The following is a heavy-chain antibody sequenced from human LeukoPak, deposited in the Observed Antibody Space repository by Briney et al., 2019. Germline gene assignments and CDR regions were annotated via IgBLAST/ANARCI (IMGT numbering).Heavy chain of an antibody. CDR3: ARVRVGGNSDWYFDL. J-gene: IGHJ2*01. CDR2: INPNSGGT. V-gene: IGHV1-2*02. CDR1: GYTFTGYY. Sequence: ASVKVSCKASGYTFTGYYMHWVRQAPGQGLEWMGWINPNSGGTNYAQKFQGRVTMTRDTSISTAYIELSRLRSDDTAVYYCARVRVGGNSDWYFDLWGRGTLVTVSS. D-gene: IGHD4-23*01.